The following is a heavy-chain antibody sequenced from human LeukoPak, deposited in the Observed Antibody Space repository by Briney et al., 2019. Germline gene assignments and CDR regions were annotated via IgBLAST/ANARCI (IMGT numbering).Heavy chain of an antibody. J-gene: IGHJ4*02. D-gene: IGHD5-12*01. CDR3: ARGGLRGYSGYEFDY. CDR2: INAGNGNT. Sequence: ASVKVSCKASGYTFTSYAMHWVRQAPGQRLEWMGWINAGNGNTKYSQKFQGRVTMTRNTSISTAYMELSSLRSEDTAVYYCARGGLRGYSGYEFDYWGQGTLVTVSS. CDR1: GYTFTSYA. V-gene: IGHV1-3*01.